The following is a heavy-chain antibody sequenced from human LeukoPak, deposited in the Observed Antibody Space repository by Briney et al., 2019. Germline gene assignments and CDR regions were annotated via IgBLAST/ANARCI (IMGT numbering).Heavy chain of an antibody. Sequence: GGSLRLSCAASGFTFSSYWMTWVRQAPGKGLHWVANIKQEGSEKYYVDSVKGRFTISRDNAKNSLYLEMNSLRAEDTAVYYCARDPGGSSWYFTHFDFWGQGTLVTVSS. J-gene: IGHJ4*02. D-gene: IGHD6-13*01. CDR1: GFTFSSYW. CDR2: IKQEGSEK. CDR3: ARDPGGSSWYFTHFDF. V-gene: IGHV3-7*05.